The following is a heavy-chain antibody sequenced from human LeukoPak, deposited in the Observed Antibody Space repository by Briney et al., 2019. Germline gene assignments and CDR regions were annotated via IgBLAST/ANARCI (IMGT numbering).Heavy chain of an antibody. CDR3: ARQVGLLYYLDY. Sequence: SETLSLTCAVSGYSISSGYYWGWIRQPPGKGLEWIGSIYHSGSTYYNPSLKSRVTISVDTSKNQFSLKLSSVTAADTAVYYCARQVGLLYYLDYWGQGTLVTVSS. D-gene: IGHD1-26*01. V-gene: IGHV4-38-2*01. CDR2: IYHSGST. J-gene: IGHJ4*02. CDR1: GYSISSGYY.